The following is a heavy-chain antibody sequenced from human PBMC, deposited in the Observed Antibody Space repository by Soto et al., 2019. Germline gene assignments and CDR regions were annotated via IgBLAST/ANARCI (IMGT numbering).Heavy chain of an antibody. D-gene: IGHD3-3*01. CDR3: AREVSLRFPLSAFDI. Sequence: SETLSLTCTVSGGSISSYYWSWIRQPPGKGLEWIGYIYYSGSTNYNPSLKSRVTISVDTSKNQFSLKLSSVTAADTAVYYCAREVSLRFPLSAFDIWGQGTMVTVSS. J-gene: IGHJ3*02. CDR1: GGSISSYY. V-gene: IGHV4-59*01. CDR2: IYYSGST.